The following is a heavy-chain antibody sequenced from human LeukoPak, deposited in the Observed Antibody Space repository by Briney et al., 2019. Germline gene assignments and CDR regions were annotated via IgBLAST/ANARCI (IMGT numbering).Heavy chain of an antibody. CDR2: ISSSSSYI. Sequence: GGSLRLSCVGSRFIFSSYDMGWVRQAPGKGLEWVSSISSSSSYIYYADSVKGRFTISRDNAKTSLYLQMNSLRAVDTAVYYCARDRSGLSWGQGTLVTVSS. CDR3: ARDRSGLS. J-gene: IGHJ4*02. V-gene: IGHV3-21*01. CDR1: RFIFSSYD. D-gene: IGHD6-19*01.